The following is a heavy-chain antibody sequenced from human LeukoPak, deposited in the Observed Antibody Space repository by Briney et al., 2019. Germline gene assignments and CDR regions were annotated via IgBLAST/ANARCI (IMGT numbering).Heavy chain of an antibody. J-gene: IGHJ4*02. V-gene: IGHV3-23*01. D-gene: IGHD6-13*01. Sequence: GGSLRLSCAASGFTFSSFSMSWVRPAPGKGLEWVSSINSGGSTFYADSMKGRFTLSRDNSKNTLYLQMNSLAAEDTAVYYCAKRAAGYYFDYWGQGTLVTVSS. CDR3: AKRAAGYYFDY. CDR2: INSGGST. CDR1: GFTFSSFS.